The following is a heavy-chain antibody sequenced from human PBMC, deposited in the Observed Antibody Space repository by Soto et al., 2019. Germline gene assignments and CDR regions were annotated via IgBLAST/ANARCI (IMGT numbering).Heavy chain of an antibody. CDR3: ARGRIAAAGTGGYYFDY. V-gene: IGHV4-34*01. CDR1: GGSFSGYY. Sequence: QVQLQQWGAGLLKPSETLSLTCAVYGGSFSGYYWSWIRQPPGKGLEWIGEINHSGSTNYNPSLKSRVTISVDTSKNQFSLKLSSVTAADTAVYYCARGRIAAAGTGGYYFDYWGQGTLVTVSS. CDR2: INHSGST. J-gene: IGHJ4*02. D-gene: IGHD6-13*01.